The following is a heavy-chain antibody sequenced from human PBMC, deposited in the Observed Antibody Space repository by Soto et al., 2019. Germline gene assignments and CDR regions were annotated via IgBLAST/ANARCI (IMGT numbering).Heavy chain of an antibody. Sequence: GASVKVSCKASGFAFSTYGFTWVRQAPGQGLEWMGWIGQYGDTGYAQSLQGRVTMTTDTSTNTAYMEMRSLRSDDTAVYYCARAVPYSSVGVRLDYWGQGTLVTVSS. V-gene: IGHV1-18*01. CDR3: ARAVPYSSVGVRLDY. CDR2: IGQYGDT. D-gene: IGHD1-26*01. CDR1: GFAFSTYG. J-gene: IGHJ4*02.